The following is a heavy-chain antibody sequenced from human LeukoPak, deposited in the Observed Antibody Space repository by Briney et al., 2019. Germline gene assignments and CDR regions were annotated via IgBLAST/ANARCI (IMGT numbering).Heavy chain of an antibody. CDR1: GFTFSSYS. Sequence: PGGSLRLSCAASGFTFSSYSMNWVRQAPGKGLEWVSYISSSSSTIYYADSVKGRFTISRDNAENPLYLQMNSLRAEDTAVYYCARDVGRYYYDSSGEDYWGQGTLVTVSS. D-gene: IGHD3-22*01. CDR2: ISSSSSTI. J-gene: IGHJ4*02. V-gene: IGHV3-48*01. CDR3: ARDVGRYYYDSSGEDY.